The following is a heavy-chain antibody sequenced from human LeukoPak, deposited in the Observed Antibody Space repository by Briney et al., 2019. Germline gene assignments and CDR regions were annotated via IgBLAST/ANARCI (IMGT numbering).Heavy chain of an antibody. CDR1: GVSINSHY. J-gene: IGHJ4*02. CDR2: IYHSGST. CDR3: ARIDGYNCFDY. D-gene: IGHD5-24*01. V-gene: IGHV4-38-2*02. Sequence: SETLSLTCTVSGVSINSHYLNWIRQPPGKGLEWIGSIYHSGSTYYNPSLKSRVTISVDTSKNQFSLKLSSVTAADTAVYYCARIDGYNCFDYWGQGTLVTVSP.